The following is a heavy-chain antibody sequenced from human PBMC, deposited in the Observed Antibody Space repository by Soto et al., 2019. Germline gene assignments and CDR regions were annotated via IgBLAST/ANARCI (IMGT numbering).Heavy chain of an antibody. CDR1: GFTFSNYY. J-gene: IGHJ6*02. CDR3: AREETAWPLAYGLDV. CDR2: IRSGRDT. D-gene: IGHD2-21*02. Sequence: VGSLRLSCAVSGFTFSNYYIHWVRQAPGKGLEWVSSIRSGRDTFYADSVKGRFSISRDDATSSVSLQMNSLRGEDTAVYFCAREETAWPLAYGLDVWGQGTTVTVSS. V-gene: IGHV3-21*01.